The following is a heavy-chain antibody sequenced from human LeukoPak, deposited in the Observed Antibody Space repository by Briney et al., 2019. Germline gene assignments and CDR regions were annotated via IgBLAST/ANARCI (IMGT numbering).Heavy chain of an antibody. V-gene: IGHV3-53*01. Sequence: PGGSLRLSCAASGFIVSSNYMSWLRQAPGKGLEWVSVISSGGNTYYADSVKGRFTISRGISKNTLYLQMNGLRAEDTAVYYCAREVRGYYFDYWGQGTLVTVSS. J-gene: IGHJ4*02. CDR3: AREVRGYYFDY. D-gene: IGHD3-22*01. CDR1: GFIVSSNY. CDR2: ISSGGNT.